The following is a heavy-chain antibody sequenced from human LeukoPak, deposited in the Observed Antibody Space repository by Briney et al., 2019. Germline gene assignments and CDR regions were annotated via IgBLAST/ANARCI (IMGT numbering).Heavy chain of an antibody. Sequence: SETLSLTCSVSGVSISAYYWSWIRQSAGNRLEWIGRIYPGEGIYATATTSYNPSFKSRVTLSGDTSKNQLSLKLSSVTAADTAVYYCARDPTTVTTIFDSWGQGILVTVSS. CDR2: IYPGEGIYATATT. CDR3: ARDPTTVTTIFDS. CDR1: GVSISAYY. J-gene: IGHJ4*02. D-gene: IGHD4-4*01. V-gene: IGHV4-4*07.